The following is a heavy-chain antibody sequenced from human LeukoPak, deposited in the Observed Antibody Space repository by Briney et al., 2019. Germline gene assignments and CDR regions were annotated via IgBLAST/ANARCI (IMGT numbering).Heavy chain of an antibody. CDR2: IWYDGTNK. J-gene: IGHJ4*02. CDR3: ARTRYNSGGGDY. D-gene: IGHD6-19*01. Sequence: GGSLRLSCAASGFXFSDYGMHWVRQAPGKGLEWVAVIWYDGTNKYYADSVEGRFTISRDNSKNTLYLQMNSLRAEDTAVYYCARTRYNSGGGDYWGQGTRVTVSP. CDR1: GFXFSDYG. V-gene: IGHV3-33*01.